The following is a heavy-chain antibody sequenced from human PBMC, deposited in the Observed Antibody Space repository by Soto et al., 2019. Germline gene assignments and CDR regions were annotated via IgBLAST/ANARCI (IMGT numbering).Heavy chain of an antibody. Sequence: QVQLVQSGAEVKKPGSSVKVSCKTSGDTFSTSIINWVRQAPGQGLEWMGGIIPISGTSNYAQKLQGRVTITADESTSTAYMELSSLRSEDTAVYYCGRPRYSYGYSFDYWGQGTLVTVSS. D-gene: IGHD5-18*01. J-gene: IGHJ4*02. CDR1: GDTFSTSI. V-gene: IGHV1-69*12. CDR2: IIPISGTS. CDR3: GRPRYSYGYSFDY.